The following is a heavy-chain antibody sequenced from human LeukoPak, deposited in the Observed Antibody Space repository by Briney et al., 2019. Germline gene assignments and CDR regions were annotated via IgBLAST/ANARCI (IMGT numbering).Heavy chain of an antibody. CDR3: ARAVGNHYYDSSTYVPHFDY. CDR1: GYTFTGYY. V-gene: IGHV1-2*04. CDR2: INPNSGGT. Sequence: ASVKVSCKASGYTFTGYYMHWVRQAPGQGLEWMGWINPNSGGTNYAQKFQGWVTMTGDTSISTAYMELSRLRSDDTAVYYCARAVGNHYYDSSTYVPHFDYWGQGTLVTVSS. D-gene: IGHD3-22*01. J-gene: IGHJ4*02.